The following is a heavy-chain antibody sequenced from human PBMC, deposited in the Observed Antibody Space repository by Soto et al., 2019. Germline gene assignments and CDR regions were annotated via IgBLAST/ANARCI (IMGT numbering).Heavy chain of an antibody. CDR2: ISGSGGST. V-gene: IGHV3-23*01. Sequence: GGSLRLSCAASGFTFSSYAMSWVRQAPGKGLERVSVISGSGGSTYYADSVKGRFTISRDNPKNTLYLQMNSLRAEDTAVYYCAKGSHSSSWSRNYFDYWGQGTLVTVSS. D-gene: IGHD6-13*01. J-gene: IGHJ4*02. CDR3: AKGSHSSSWSRNYFDY. CDR1: GFTFSSYA.